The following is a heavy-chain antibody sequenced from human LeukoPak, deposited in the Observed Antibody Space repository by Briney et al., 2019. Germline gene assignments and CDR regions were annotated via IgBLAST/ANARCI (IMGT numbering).Heavy chain of an antibody. CDR1: GFTFSSYS. D-gene: IGHD3-3*01. J-gene: IGHJ4*02. CDR2: ISSSSTI. CDR3: GRAYDFSRH. V-gene: IGHV3-48*01. Sequence: SGGSLRLSCAASGFTFSSYSMNWVRQAPGKGLEWVSYISSSSTIYYADSVKGRFTISRDDAKNSLYLQMNSLRAEDTALYYCGRAYDFSRHWGQGTLVTVSS.